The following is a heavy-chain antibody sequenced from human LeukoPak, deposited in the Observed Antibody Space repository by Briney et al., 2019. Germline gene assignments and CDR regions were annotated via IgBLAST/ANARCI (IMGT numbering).Heavy chain of an antibody. D-gene: IGHD6-13*01. V-gene: IGHV3-23*01. CDR2: ISGSGGST. Sequence: GGSLRLSCAASGFTVSSNYMSWVRQAPGKGLEWVSAISGSGGSTYYADSVKGRFTISRDNSKNTLYLQMNSLRAEDTAVYYCAKAAAELATPYYFDYWGQGTLVTVSS. J-gene: IGHJ4*02. CDR3: AKAAAELATPYYFDY. CDR1: GFTVSSNY.